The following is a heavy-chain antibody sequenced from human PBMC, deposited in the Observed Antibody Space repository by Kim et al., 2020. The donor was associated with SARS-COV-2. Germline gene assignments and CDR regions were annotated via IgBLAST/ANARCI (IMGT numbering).Heavy chain of an antibody. J-gene: IGHJ4*02. Sequence: GGSLRLSCAASGFTFSSYAMSWVRQAPGKGLEWVSAISGSGGSTYYADSVKGRFTISRDNSKNTLYLQMNSLRAEDTAVYYCAKPRNPYPSIAARSVFDYWGQGTLVTVSS. V-gene: IGHV3-23*01. CDR2: ISGSGGST. CDR3: AKPRNPYPSIAARSVFDY. CDR1: GFTFSSYA. D-gene: IGHD6-6*01.